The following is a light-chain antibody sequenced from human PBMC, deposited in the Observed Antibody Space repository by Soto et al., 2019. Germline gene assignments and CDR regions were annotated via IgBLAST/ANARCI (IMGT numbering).Light chain of an antibody. Sequence: DIQVTQSPSSLSASVGDRVTVTCRTSQSVNNYLNWYKQKPGRAPKLLIYASTNLQSGVPTRFSGSGFGTYFSLTISSLQPEDFATYYCQQSYSSLYTFGQGTKLEIK. CDR3: QQSYSSLYT. V-gene: IGKV1-39*01. CDR1: QSVNNY. CDR2: AST. J-gene: IGKJ2*01.